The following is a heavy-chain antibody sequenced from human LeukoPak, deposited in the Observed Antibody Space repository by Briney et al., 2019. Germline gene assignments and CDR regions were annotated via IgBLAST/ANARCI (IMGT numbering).Heavy chain of an antibody. D-gene: IGHD2/OR15-2a*01. CDR2: IRVSDGAT. Sequence: PGESLRLSCAASGFNFPTYAMQWVRQAPGKGLEWVSSIRVSDGATFYGDSVKGRFTTSRDNSKNTLFLQMNSLRAEDTAVYYCAKEPRWEIVHSFDIWGQGTMVTVSS. CDR3: AKEPRWEIVHSFDI. V-gene: IGHV3-23*01. J-gene: IGHJ3*02. CDR1: GFNFPTYA.